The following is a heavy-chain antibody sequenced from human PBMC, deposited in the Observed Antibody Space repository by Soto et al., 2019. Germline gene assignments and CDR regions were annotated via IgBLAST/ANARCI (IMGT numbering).Heavy chain of an antibody. CDR3: ARAHRATVTTRRPTSWFDP. V-gene: IGHV4-34*01. J-gene: IGHJ5*02. CDR1: GGSFSGYY. D-gene: IGHD4-17*01. CDR2: INHSGST. Sequence: PSETLSLTCAVYGGSFSGYYWSRIRQPPGKGLEWIGEINHSGSTNYNPSLKSRVTISVDTSKNQFSLKLSSVTAADTAVYYCARAHRATVTTRRPTSWFDPWGQGTLVTVSS.